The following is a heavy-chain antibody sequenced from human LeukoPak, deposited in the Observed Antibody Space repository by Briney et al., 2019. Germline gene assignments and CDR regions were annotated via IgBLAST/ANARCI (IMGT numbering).Heavy chain of an antibody. V-gene: IGHV1-18*01. CDR2: ISAYNGNT. J-gene: IGHJ6*02. Sequence: ASVKVSCKASGYTFTSYGISWVRQAPGQGLEWMGWISAYNGNTNYAQKLQGRVTMTTDTSTSTAYMELRSLRSDDTAVYCCARDREDGSGSYYNDYYYYGMDVWGQGTTVTVSS. D-gene: IGHD3-10*01. CDR3: ARDREDGSGSYYNDYYYYGMDV. CDR1: GYTFTSYG.